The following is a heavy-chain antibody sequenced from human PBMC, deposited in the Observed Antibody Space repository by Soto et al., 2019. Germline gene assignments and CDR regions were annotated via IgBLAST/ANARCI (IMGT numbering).Heavy chain of an antibody. D-gene: IGHD3-3*01. CDR1: GGSFSGYY. V-gene: IGHV4-34*01. CDR2: INHSGST. Sequence: QVQLQQWGAGLLKPSETLSLTCAVYGGSFSGYYCSWIRQPPGKGLEWIGEINHSGSTNYNPSLKSRVTISVDTSKNQFSLKLSSVTAADTAVYYCARVPRRNDFWSGYYPYAFDIWGQGTMVTVSS. CDR3: ARVPRRNDFWSGYYPYAFDI. J-gene: IGHJ3*02.